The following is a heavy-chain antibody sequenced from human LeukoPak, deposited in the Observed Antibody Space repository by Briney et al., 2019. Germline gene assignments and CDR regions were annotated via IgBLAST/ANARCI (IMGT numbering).Heavy chain of an antibody. J-gene: IGHJ5*01. CDR2: ISGSGGST. CDR1: GFTFSSYS. D-gene: IGHD3-10*01. V-gene: IGHV3-23*01. CDR3: AKGFRLLWFDY. Sequence: PGGSLRLSCAASGFTFSSYSMNWVRQAPGKGLEWVSGISGSGGSTNYADSMKGRFTISRDNSKNTLYLQMNSLRAEDTAVYYCAKGFRLLWFDYWGQGTLVTVSS.